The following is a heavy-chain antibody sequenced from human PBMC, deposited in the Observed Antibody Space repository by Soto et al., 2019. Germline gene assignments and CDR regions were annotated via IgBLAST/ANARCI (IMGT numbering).Heavy chain of an antibody. D-gene: IGHD3-16*01. J-gene: IGHJ3*02. CDR1: GYTFTSYY. CDR2: INPSGGST. CDR3: AREGLDYVWGRNAFDI. Sequence: QVQLVQSGAEVKKPGASVKVSCKASGYTFTSYYMHWVRQAPGQGLEWMGIINPSGGSTSYAQKFQGRVTMTRDTSTSTVYMELSSLRSEDTAVYYCAREGLDYVWGRNAFDIWGQGTMVTVSS. V-gene: IGHV1-46*01.